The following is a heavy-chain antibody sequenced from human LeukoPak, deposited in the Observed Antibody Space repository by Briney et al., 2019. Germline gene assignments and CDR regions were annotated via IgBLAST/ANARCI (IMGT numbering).Heavy chain of an antibody. CDR1: GYTFTSYY. Sequence: WASVKVSCKASGYTFTSYYMHWVRQAPGQGLEWMGIINPSGGSTSYAQKFQGRVTMTRDTSTSTVYMELSSLRSEDTAVYYCARVDCSGGSCYSGGGRDYWGQGTLVTVSS. J-gene: IGHJ4*02. CDR3: ARVDCSGGSCYSGGGRDY. D-gene: IGHD2-15*01. CDR2: INPSGGST. V-gene: IGHV1-46*01.